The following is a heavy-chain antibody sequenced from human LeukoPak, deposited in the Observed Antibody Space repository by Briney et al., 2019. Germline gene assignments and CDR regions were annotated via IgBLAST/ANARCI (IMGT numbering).Heavy chain of an antibody. D-gene: IGHD3-10*01. CDR1: GGSFSGYY. CDR2: INHSGST. V-gene: IGHV4-34*01. J-gene: IGHJ4*02. Sequence: SETLSLTCAVYGGSFSGYYWSWIRQPPGKGLEWIGEINHSGSTNYIPSLKSRVPISVDTSKNQFSLKLISATAAGAAGYYCARGVRDGVLLWFGELLFDYWGQGALVTVSS. CDR3: ARGVRDGVLLWFGELLFDY.